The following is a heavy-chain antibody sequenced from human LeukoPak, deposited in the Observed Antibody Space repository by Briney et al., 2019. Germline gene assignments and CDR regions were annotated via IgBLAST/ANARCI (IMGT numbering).Heavy chain of an antibody. CDR3: AKVASPPVTYYYDSSGYGWFDP. Sequence: PGESLRLSCAASGLTFRNAWMSWVRQAPGKGLEWVSAISGSGGSTYYADSVKGRFTISRDNSKNTLYLQMNSLRAEDTAVYYCAKVASPPVTYYYDSSGYGWFDPWGQGTLVTVSS. CDR2: ISGSGGST. J-gene: IGHJ5*02. CDR1: GLTFRNAW. V-gene: IGHV3-23*01. D-gene: IGHD3-22*01.